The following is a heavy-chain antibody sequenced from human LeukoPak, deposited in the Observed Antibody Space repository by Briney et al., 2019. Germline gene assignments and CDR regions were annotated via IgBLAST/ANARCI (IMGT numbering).Heavy chain of an antibody. CDR3: ARHKKPNYGMDV. Sequence: SETLSLTCVVSGGSISSSNWWSWVRQPPGKGLEWIGEIYHSGSTNYNPSLKSRVTISVDKSKNQFSLKLNSVTAADTAVYYCARHKKPNYGMDVWGQGTTVTVSS. J-gene: IGHJ6*02. CDR1: GGSISSSNW. V-gene: IGHV4-4*02. CDR2: IYHSGST.